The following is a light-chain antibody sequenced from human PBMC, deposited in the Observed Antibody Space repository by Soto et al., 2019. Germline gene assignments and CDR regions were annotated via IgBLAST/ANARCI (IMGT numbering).Light chain of an antibody. CDR1: SSNIGARYD. J-gene: IGLJ7*01. CDR3: QSYDSSLSGYV. CDR2: GNT. Sequence: QSVLTQPPSVSGAPGQRVTISCTGSSSNIGARYDVHWFQQLPETAPKLLIYGNTNRPSGVPDRFSGSKSGTSASLAITGLQAEDEADYYCQSYDSSLSGYVFGTGTQLTVL. V-gene: IGLV1-40*01.